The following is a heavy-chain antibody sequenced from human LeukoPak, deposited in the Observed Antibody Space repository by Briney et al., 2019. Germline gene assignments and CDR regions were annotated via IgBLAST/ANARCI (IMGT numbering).Heavy chain of an antibody. Sequence: ASVKVSCKASGYTFTGYYMHLVRQAPGQGLEWMGWINPNSGGTNYAQKFQGRVTMTRDTSISTAYMELSRLRSDDTAVYYCARSGDNYYYYYMDVWGKGTTVTVSS. V-gene: IGHV1-2*02. D-gene: IGHD1-26*01. CDR2: INPNSGGT. CDR1: GYTFTGYY. J-gene: IGHJ6*03. CDR3: ARSGDNYYYYYMDV.